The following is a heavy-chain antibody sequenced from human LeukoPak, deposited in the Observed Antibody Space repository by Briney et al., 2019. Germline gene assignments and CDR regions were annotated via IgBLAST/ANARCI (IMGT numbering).Heavy chain of an antibody. CDR3: ARAEEMATITDY. CDR2: INPSGGST. J-gene: IGHJ4*02. D-gene: IGHD5-24*01. CDR1: GYTFTSYY. V-gene: IGHV1-46*01. Sequence: GASVKVSCKASGYTFTSYYMHWVRQAPGQGPEWMGIINPSGGSTSYARKFQGRVTMTRDTSTSTVYMELSSLRSEDTAVYYCARAEEMATITDYWGQGTLVTVSS.